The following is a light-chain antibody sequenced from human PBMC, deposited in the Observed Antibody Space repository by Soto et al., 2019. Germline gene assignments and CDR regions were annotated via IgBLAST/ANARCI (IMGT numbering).Light chain of an antibody. CDR2: WAS. CDR1: RRGLYSSNNKNH. V-gene: IGKV4-1*01. Sequence: DIVMTQSPDSLAVALGDRAAINCRCSRRGLYSSNNKNHLTWFQQKPGQPPKLLIYWASTRESGVPDRFSGSGSGTDFTLTISSLQAEDVAVYYCQQYFSTQFTCGGGPKGDIK. CDR3: QQYFSTQFT. J-gene: IGKJ4*01.